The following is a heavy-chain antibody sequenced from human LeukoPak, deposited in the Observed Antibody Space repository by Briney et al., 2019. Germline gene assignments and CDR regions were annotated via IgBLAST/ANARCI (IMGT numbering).Heavy chain of an antibody. V-gene: IGHV3-23*01. J-gene: IGHJ4*02. CDR1: GFTFSSYG. CDR3: AKIKDGTTFDY. Sequence: GGSLRLSCAASGFTFSSYGMSWVRQAPGKGPDWVSTLSGGDGSTYYAASVKGRFSISRDNSKNTLSLQMNSLRAEDTAVYYCAKIKDGTTFDYWGQGTLVTVSS. D-gene: IGHD1-1*01. CDR2: LSGGDGST.